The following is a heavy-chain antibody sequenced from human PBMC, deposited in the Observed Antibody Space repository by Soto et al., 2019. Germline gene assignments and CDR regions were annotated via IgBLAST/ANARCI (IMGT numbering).Heavy chain of an antibody. Sequence: QVQLVESGGGVVQPGGSLRLSCAPSGFIFSSYGMHWVRQAPGKGLEWVAVIRYDGSNKYYADSVKGRFTISRDNSKNTLYLQMNSLRAEDTAVYYCARVKQGRGGYDSPFEYWGQGTLVTVSS. CDR2: IRYDGSNK. V-gene: IGHV3-33*01. CDR3: ARVKQGRGGYDSPFEY. J-gene: IGHJ4*02. CDR1: GFIFSSYG. D-gene: IGHD5-12*01.